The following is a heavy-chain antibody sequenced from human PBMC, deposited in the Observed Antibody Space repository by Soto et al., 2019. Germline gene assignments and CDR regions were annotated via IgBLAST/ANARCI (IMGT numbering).Heavy chain of an antibody. CDR2: IYYSGST. Sequence: SETLSLTCTVSGGSISSGDYYWSWIRQPPGKDLERIGYIYYSGSTYYNTSLKSRVTISVDTSKKQFSLKLSSVTAADMAVYYCARTSLADNWWFDPWGQGTLVTVSS. J-gene: IGHJ5*02. CDR1: GGSISSGDYY. V-gene: IGHV4-30-4*01. D-gene: IGHD1-1*01. CDR3: ARTSLADNWWFDP.